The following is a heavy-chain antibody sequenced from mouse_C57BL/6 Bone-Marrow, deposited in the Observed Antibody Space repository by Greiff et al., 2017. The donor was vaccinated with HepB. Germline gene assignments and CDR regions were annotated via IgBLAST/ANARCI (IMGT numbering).Heavy chain of an antibody. CDR3: ARSGAYYYGNGY. D-gene: IGHD1-1*01. CDR2: IYPRSGNT. Sequence: VQLQQSGAELARPGASVKLSCKASGYTFTSYGISWVKQRTGQGLEWIGEIYPRSGNTYYNEKFKGKATLTADKSSSTAYMELRSLTSEDSAVYFCARSGAYYYGNGYWGQGTTLTVSS. V-gene: IGHV1-81*01. J-gene: IGHJ2*01. CDR1: GYTFTSYG.